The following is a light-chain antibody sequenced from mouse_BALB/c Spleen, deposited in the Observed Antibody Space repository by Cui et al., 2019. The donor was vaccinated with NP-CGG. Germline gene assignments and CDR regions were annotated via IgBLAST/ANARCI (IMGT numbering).Light chain of an antibody. CDR3: ALWYSNHWV. V-gene: IGLV1*01. CDR1: TGAVSTINY. Sequence: QAVVTQGSALTTPPGETVTLTCRSSTGAVSTINYANWVQEKPDHLFTGLIGGTNNRAPGVPARFSGSLIGDKAALTITGAQTEDEAIYFCALWYSNHWVFGGGTKLTVL. CDR2: GTN. J-gene: IGLJ1*01.